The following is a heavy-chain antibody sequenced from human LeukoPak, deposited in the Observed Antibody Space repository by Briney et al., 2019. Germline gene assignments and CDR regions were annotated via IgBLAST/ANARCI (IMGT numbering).Heavy chain of an antibody. CDR3: ARDLGNRGVVDC. CDR1: GFTVSSNY. Sequence: PGGSLRLSCAASGFTVSSNYMTWVRQAPGKGLEWVSVIYSGGSTYYADSVKGRFTVSRDNSKNTLYLQMNSPRAEDTAVYYCARDLGNRGVVDCWGQGTLVTVSS. V-gene: IGHV3-66*01. J-gene: IGHJ4*02. D-gene: IGHD5-12*01. CDR2: IYSGGST.